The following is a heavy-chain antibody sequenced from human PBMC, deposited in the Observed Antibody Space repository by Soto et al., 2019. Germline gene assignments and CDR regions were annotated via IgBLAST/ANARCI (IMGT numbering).Heavy chain of an antibody. D-gene: IGHD1-26*01. CDR3: ARDLGGSYDY. Sequence: LQLQESGSGLVKPSQTLSLTCAVSGGSISSGGYSWSWIRQPPGKGLEWIGYIYHSGSTYYNPSLKSRVTISVDRSKNQFSLKLSSVTAADTAVYYCARDLGGSYDYWGQGTLVTVSS. V-gene: IGHV4-30-2*01. J-gene: IGHJ4*02. CDR1: GGSISSGGYS. CDR2: IYHSGST.